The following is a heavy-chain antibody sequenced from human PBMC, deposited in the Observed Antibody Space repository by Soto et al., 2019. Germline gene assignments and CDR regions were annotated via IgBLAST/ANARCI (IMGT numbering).Heavy chain of an antibody. CDR1: GFTFSSYG. Sequence: QVQLVESGGGVVQPGRSLRLSCAASGFTFSSYGMHWVRQAPGKGLEWVAVISYDGSNKYYADSVKGRFTISRDNSKNTLYLQMNSLRAEDTAVYYCANSPTIPAARFYYYYGMDVWGQGTTVTVSS. D-gene: IGHD2-2*01. CDR3: ANSPTIPAARFYYYYGMDV. V-gene: IGHV3-30*18. CDR2: ISYDGSNK. J-gene: IGHJ6*02.